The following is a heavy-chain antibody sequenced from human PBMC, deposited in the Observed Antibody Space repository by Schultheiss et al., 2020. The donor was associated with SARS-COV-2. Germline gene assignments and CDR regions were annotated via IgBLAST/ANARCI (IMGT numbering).Heavy chain of an antibody. CDR1: GYSFTSYW. J-gene: IGHJ4*02. V-gene: IGHV5-10-1*01. CDR2: IDPSDSYT. CDR3: ARHPGPRRIAVAALDY. D-gene: IGHD6-19*01. Sequence: GESLKISCKGSGYSFTSYWIGWVRQMPGKGLEWMGRIDPSDSYTNYSPSFQGHVTISADKSISTAYLQWSSLKASDTAMYYCARHPGPRRIAVAALDYWGQGTLVTVSS.